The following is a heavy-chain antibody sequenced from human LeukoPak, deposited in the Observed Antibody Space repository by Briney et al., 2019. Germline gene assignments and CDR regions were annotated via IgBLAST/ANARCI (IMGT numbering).Heavy chain of an antibody. CDR2: INHSGET. V-gene: IGHV4-38-2*01. CDR1: GYSISSGYY. D-gene: IGHD3-22*01. CDR3: ARYTANKSGYSFDY. Sequence: PSETLSLTCAVSGYSISSGYYGSWIRQPPGKGLEWIATINHSGETYYNPSLKSRVTISVDTSKNQFSLKLSSVTAAGTAIYYCARYTANKSGYSFDYCGQGTLVTVSS. J-gene: IGHJ4*02.